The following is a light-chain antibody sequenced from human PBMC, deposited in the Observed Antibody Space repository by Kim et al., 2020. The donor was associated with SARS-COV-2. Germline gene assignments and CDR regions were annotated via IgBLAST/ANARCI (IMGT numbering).Light chain of an antibody. CDR1: KLGDKY. CDR2: QDS. J-gene: IGLJ2*01. Sequence: SYELTQPPSVSVSPGQTASIACSGGKLGDKYACWYQQKPGQSPVLVIYQDSKRPSGIPERFSGSNSGNTATLTISGTQAMDEADYYCQAWDSSRVVFGGG. CDR3: QAWDSSRVV. V-gene: IGLV3-1*01.